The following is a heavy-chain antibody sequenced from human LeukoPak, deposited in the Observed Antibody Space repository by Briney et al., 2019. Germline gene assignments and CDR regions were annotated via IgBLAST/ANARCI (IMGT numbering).Heavy chain of an antibody. J-gene: IGHJ4*02. CDR3: AKRSLSYDSSGHLHYFDY. CDR1: GFAFSTYA. CDR2: ISNGGGST. D-gene: IGHD3-22*01. V-gene: IGHV3-23*01. Sequence: GGSLRLSCAASGFAFSTYAMSWVLQAPGKGLEWVSAISNGGGSTYYGDSVKGRFTISRDNSKNTLDLQMNSLRAEDTAIYYCAKRSLSYDSSGHLHYFDYWGQGTLVTVSS.